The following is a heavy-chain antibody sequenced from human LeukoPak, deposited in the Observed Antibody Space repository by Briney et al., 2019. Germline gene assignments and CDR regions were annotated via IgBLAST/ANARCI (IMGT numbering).Heavy chain of an antibody. J-gene: IGHJ3*02. D-gene: IGHD2-8*01. Sequence: ASVKVSCKASGYILTNYGITWVRQAPGQGLEWMGWISGYNADTDSAQKVQGRLTITTDTSTNTAYMELRSLRPDDTAVYYCARFFCDNGVCHRAFDIWGQGTMVTVSS. CDR3: ARFFCDNGVCHRAFDI. CDR1: GYILTNYG. V-gene: IGHV1-18*01. CDR2: ISGYNADT.